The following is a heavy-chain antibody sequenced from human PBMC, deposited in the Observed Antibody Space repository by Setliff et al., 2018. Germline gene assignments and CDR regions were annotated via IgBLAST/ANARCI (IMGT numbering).Heavy chain of an antibody. CDR2: INAGNGNT. D-gene: IGHD1-26*01. CDR1: GYTFTSYA. J-gene: IGHJ4*02. Sequence: ASVKVSCKASGYTFTSYAMHWVRQAPGQRIERMGWINAGNGNTKYSQKFQGRVTITRDTSASTAYMELSSLRSEDTAVYYCARDQSLCGSYSLYYFDYWGQGTLVTVSS. CDR3: ARDQSLCGSYSLYYFDY. V-gene: IGHV1-3*01.